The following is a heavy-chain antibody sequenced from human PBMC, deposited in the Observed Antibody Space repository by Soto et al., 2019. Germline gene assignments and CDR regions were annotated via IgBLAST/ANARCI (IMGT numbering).Heavy chain of an antibody. CDR3: ARASGIVVVPAAIYYYYYMDV. CDR1: GFTFSSYD. V-gene: IGHV3-13*01. Sequence: GGSLRLSCAASGFTFSSYDMHWVRQATGKGLEWVSAIGTAGDTYYPGSVKGRFTISRENAKNSLYLQMNSLRAGDTDVYYCARASGIVVVPAAIYYYYYMDVWGKGTTVTVSS. D-gene: IGHD2-2*02. J-gene: IGHJ6*03. CDR2: IGTAGDT.